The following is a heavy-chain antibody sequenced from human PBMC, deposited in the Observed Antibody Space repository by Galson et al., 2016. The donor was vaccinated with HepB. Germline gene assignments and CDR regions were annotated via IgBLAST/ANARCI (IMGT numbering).Heavy chain of an antibody. CDR2: IRWNSGSI. J-gene: IGHJ4*02. Sequence: SLRLSCAASGFTYNDYAMHWVRQVPGKGLEWVAGIRWNSGSIGHADSVSGRFSISRDNAKNSLYLQMNSLRAEDTALYYCAKDLGDVTAAAGYWGQGTLVTVSS. CDR1: GFTYNDYA. V-gene: IGHV3-9*01. D-gene: IGHD6-13*01. CDR3: AKDLGDVTAAAGY.